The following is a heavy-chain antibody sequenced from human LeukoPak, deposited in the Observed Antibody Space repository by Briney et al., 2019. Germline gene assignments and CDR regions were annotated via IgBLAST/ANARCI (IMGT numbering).Heavy chain of an antibody. CDR3: ASGLPRGFLYSYALYFDY. CDR1: GGSFSGYY. Sequence: SETLSLTCAVYGGSFSGYYWSWIRQPPGKGLEWIGEINHSGSTNYNPSLKSRVTISVDTSKNQFSLKLSSVTAADTAVYYCASGLPRGFLYSYALYFDYWGQGTLVTVSS. J-gene: IGHJ4*02. D-gene: IGHD5-18*01. CDR2: INHSGST. V-gene: IGHV4-34*01.